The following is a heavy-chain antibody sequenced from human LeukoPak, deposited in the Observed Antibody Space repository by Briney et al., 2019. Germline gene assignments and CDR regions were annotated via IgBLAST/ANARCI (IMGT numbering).Heavy chain of an antibody. D-gene: IGHD4-17*01. CDR2: ISYDGSNK. CDR3: ARGDLRAYGDYTGDYFDY. V-gene: IGHV3-30*03. Sequence: GGSLRLSCAASGFTFSSYSMNWVRQAPGKGLEWVAVISYDGSNKYYADSVKGRFTISRDNSKNTLYLQMNSLRAEDTAVYYCARGDLRAYGDYTGDYFDYWGQGTLVTVSS. J-gene: IGHJ4*02. CDR1: GFTFSSYS.